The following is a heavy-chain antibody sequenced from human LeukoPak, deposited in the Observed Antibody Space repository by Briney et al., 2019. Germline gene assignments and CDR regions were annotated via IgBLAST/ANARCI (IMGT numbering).Heavy chain of an antibody. D-gene: IGHD5-12*01. J-gene: IGHJ4*02. CDR3: SREASSGYALGY. CDR1: GGSISDNW. V-gene: IGHV4-4*02. CDR2: IYHSGRT. Sequence: PSETLSLTCAVSGGSISDNWWSWVRQPPGKGLEWIGEIYHSGRTNYNPSLKSRLTISVDKSKNQFSLKLNSITAADTAVYYCSREASSGYALGYWGQGTLVTVPS.